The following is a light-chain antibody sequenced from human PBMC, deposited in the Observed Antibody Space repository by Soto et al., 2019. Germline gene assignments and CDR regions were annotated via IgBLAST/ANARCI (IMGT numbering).Light chain of an antibody. Sequence: EIVMTQSPATLSVSPGERATLSCRASHSVSNNLAWYQQKPGQAPRLLIYFASTRATGIPARFSGSGSGTEFTLTISSLQSEDFAVYYCQQYNNWPLTFGGGTKVEIK. CDR2: FAS. CDR1: HSVSNN. CDR3: QQYNNWPLT. J-gene: IGKJ4*01. V-gene: IGKV3-15*01.